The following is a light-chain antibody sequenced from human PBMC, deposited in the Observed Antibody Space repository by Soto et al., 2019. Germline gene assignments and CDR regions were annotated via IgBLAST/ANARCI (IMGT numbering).Light chain of an antibody. J-gene: IGKJ4*01. CDR1: QSVSSSY. CDR2: GAS. Sequence: EIVLTQSPGTLSLSPGERATLSCRASQSVSSSYLAWYQQKPGQAPRLLIYGASSRATGIPDRFSGSGSGTDFTLTISSVEPEDFAVYYCQQYGSSPLTFGGGTKVQIK. V-gene: IGKV3-20*01. CDR3: QQYGSSPLT.